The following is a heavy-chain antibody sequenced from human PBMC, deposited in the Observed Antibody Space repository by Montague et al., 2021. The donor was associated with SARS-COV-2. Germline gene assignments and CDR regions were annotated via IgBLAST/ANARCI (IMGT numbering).Heavy chain of an antibody. CDR1: GGSISPYY. V-gene: IGHV4-59*01. J-gene: IGHJ4*02. D-gene: IGHD1-26*01. CDR2: IYYTGST. CDR3: ARVGWELRVGEDYFDY. Sequence: SETLSLTCTVSGGSISPYYWSWIRQPPGKGLEWIGNIYYTGSTNYNSSLKSRLTISVDTSENQFSLKVTSVTPADTAVYYCARVGWELRVGEDYFDYWGQGNLGTGSS.